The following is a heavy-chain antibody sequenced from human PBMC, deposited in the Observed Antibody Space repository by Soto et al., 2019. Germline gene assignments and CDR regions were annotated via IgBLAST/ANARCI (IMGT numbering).Heavy chain of an antibody. V-gene: IGHV1-69*12. J-gene: IGHJ4*02. D-gene: IGHD5-12*01. CDR2: IVPIVDTS. CDR1: GGTFSSYA. Sequence: QVQLVQSGAEVRQPASSVKVSCKTSGGTFSSYAISWVRQAPGQGLEWMGGIVPIVDTSTYAQKFQGRVTITADETTSTVKLELSSLRSDDTAVYYCVRAVAIRGYPDNWGQGTLVTVSS. CDR3: VRAVAIRGYPDN.